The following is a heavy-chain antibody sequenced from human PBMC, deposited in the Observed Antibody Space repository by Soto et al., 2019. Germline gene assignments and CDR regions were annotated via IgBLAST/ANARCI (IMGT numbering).Heavy chain of an antibody. CDR1: GGTFSTYA. D-gene: IGHD3-10*01. Sequence: QVQLVQSGAEVKKPGSSVKVSCKASGGTFSTYAINWVRQSPGQGLEWMGGIIASFGTANYAQKFQGRVTISADESTSTDYMELSSLRSEDTAVYYCARDRGAVWGQGTLVTVSS. V-gene: IGHV1-69*01. J-gene: IGHJ4*02. CDR3: ARDRGAV. CDR2: IIASFGTA.